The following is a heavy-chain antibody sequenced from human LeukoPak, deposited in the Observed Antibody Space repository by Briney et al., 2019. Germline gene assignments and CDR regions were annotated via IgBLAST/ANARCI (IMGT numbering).Heavy chain of an antibody. V-gene: IGHV3-30*18. Sequence: GGSLRLSCAASGFTFSSYGMHWVRQAPGKGLEWVAVISYDGSNKYYADSVKGRFTISRDNSKNTLYLQMNSLRAEDTAVYYCAKDEAIQGAFDIWGQGTMVTVSS. CDR1: GFTFSSYG. J-gene: IGHJ3*02. CDR2: ISYDGSNK. CDR3: AKDEAIQGAFDI.